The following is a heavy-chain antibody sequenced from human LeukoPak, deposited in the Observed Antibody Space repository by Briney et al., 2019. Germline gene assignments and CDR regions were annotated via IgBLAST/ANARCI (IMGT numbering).Heavy chain of an antibody. CDR1: GFTFSSYS. D-gene: IGHD6-19*01. V-gene: IGHV3-21*01. Sequence: GGSLRLSCAASGFTFSSYSMNWVRQAPGKGLEWVSSISSSSSYIYYADSVKGRFTISRDNAKNSLYLQMNSLRAEDTAVYYCARDLYSSGPEDYWGQGTLVTVSS. CDR3: ARDLYSSGPEDY. CDR2: ISSSSSYI. J-gene: IGHJ4*02.